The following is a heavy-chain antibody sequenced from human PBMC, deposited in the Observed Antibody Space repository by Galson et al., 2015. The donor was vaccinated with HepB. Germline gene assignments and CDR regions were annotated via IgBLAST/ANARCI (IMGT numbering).Heavy chain of an antibody. Sequence: SLRLSCAASGFTFSSYAMSWVRQAPGKGLEWVLFISGSGDTTSHADSVRGRFTFSRDNSKNKMYLQMNSLRAEDTAVYYCAKGSGARTAFGNLAYWGQGTLVTVSS. CDR2: ISGSGDTT. D-gene: IGHD3-3*01. J-gene: IGHJ4*02. CDR1: GFTFSSYA. CDR3: AKGSGARTAFGNLAY. V-gene: IGHV3-23*01.